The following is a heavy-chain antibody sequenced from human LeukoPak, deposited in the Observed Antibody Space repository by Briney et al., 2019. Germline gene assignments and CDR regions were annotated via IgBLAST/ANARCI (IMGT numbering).Heavy chain of an antibody. CDR1: GFTFSSYW. J-gene: IGHJ4*02. CDR2: INSDWSRT. D-gene: IGHD4/OR15-4a*01. Sequence: PGGSLRLSCAASGFTFSSYWMHWVRQAPGKGLVWVSRINSDWSRTSYADSVKGRFTIARDNAKKTLYLQMNSLRAEDTAVYYCARDPGYGDDGFDYWGQGNLVTVSS. CDR3: ARDPGYGDDGFDY. V-gene: IGHV3-74*01.